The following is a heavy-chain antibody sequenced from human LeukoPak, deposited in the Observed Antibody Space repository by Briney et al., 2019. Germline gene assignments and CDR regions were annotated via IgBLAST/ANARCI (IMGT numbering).Heavy chain of an antibody. Sequence: PGGSLRLSCAASGFTFSSYWMHWVRQAPGKGLEWLARINSDGYSISYADSVKGRFTISRDNSKNTLFLQMNSLRAEDTAVYYCARDPRGPTGYDSSGRDSFDYWGQGTLVTVSS. D-gene: IGHD3-22*01. CDR3: ARDPRGPTGYDSSGRDSFDY. V-gene: IGHV3-74*01. CDR2: INSDGYSI. J-gene: IGHJ4*02. CDR1: GFTFSSYW.